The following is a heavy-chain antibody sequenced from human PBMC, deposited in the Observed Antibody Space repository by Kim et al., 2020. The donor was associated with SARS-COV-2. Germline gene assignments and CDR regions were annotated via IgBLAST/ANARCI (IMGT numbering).Heavy chain of an antibody. CDR3: ARDPAYDFWSGYPMDV. CDR2: INSDGSST. D-gene: IGHD3-3*01. J-gene: IGHJ6*02. Sequence: GGSLRLSCAASGFTFSSYWMHWVRQAPGKGLVWVSRINSDGSSTSYADSVKGRFTISRDNAKNTLYLRMNSLRAEDTAVYYCARDPAYDFWSGYPMDVWGQETTVTVSS. V-gene: IGHV3-74*01. CDR1: GFTFSSYW.